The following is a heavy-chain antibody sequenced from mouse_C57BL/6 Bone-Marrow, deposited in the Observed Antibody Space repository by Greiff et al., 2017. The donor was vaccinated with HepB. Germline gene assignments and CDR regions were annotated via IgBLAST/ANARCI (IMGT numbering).Heavy chain of an antibody. Sequence: QVQLQQPGAELVRPGTSVKLSCKASGYTFTSYWMHWVKQRPGQGLEWIGVIDPSDSYTNYNQKFKGKATLTVDTSSSTAYMQRSSLTSEDSAVYYCARGGRFFAYWGQGTLVTVSA. V-gene: IGHV1-59*01. J-gene: IGHJ3*01. CDR1: GYTFTSYW. CDR3: ARGGRFFAY. CDR2: IDPSDSYT.